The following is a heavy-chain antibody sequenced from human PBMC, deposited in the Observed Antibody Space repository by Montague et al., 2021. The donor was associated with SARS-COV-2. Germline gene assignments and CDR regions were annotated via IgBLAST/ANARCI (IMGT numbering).Heavy chain of an antibody. D-gene: IGHD4-17*01. CDR3: ASDYGDYQDYHYYYGMDV. CDR2: IWYDGSNK. Sequence: SLRLSCAASGFTFSSYGMHWVRQAPGKGLEWVAVIWYDGSNKYYADSVKGRFTISRDNSKNTLYLQMNSLRAEDTAVYYCASDYGDYQDYHYYYGMDVWGQGTTVTVSS. V-gene: IGHV3-33*01. J-gene: IGHJ6*02. CDR1: GFTFSSYG.